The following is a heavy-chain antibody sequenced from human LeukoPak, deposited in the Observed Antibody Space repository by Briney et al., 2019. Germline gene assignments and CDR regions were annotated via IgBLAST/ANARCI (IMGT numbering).Heavy chain of an antibody. D-gene: IGHD2-15*01. CDR2: INTGNGIA. J-gene: IGHJ4*02. Sequence: ASVTVSCTASGYTFISYALHWVRQAPGQSLEWMGWINTGNGIAKYSQNFQGRVTITRDTSASTVYMELSSLRAEDTAVYYCARGVVVVAATRHFDFWGQGTLVTVSS. CDR3: ARGVVVVAATRHFDF. CDR1: GYTFISYA. V-gene: IGHV1-3*04.